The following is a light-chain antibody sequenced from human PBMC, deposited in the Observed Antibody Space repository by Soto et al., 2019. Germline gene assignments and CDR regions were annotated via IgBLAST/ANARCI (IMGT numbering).Light chain of an antibody. CDR2: DVS. V-gene: IGLV2-14*01. CDR1: SSDVGGYNY. Sequence: QSVLAQPASVSGSRGQSITISYTETSSDVGGYNYVSWYQQHPGKAPKLMIYDVSNRPSGVSNRFSGSKSGNTASLTISGLQAEDEADYYCSSYTSSSTLDVFGTGTKVTVL. J-gene: IGLJ1*01. CDR3: SSYTSSSTLDV.